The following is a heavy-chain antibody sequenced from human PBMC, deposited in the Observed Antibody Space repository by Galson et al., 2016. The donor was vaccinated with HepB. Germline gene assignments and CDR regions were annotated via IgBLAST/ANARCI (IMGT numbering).Heavy chain of an antibody. CDR2: ISGNGGHT. D-gene: IGHD2-2*01. CDR1: GFTFNSYA. CDR3: AKDRGVVPAATSSFDT. J-gene: IGHJ5*02. V-gene: IGHV3-23*01. Sequence: SLKLSCEASGFTFNSYAMTWVRQAPGKGLEWVSGISGNGGHTYYADSVKGRFTMSRDNSTNTLYRQMNSLRAGDTAVYYCAKDRGVVPAATSSFDTWGQGALVTVSS.